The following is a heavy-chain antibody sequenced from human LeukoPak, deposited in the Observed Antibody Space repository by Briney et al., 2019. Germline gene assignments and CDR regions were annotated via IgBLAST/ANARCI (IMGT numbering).Heavy chain of an antibody. CDR3: ATWQWLVEEFDY. Sequence: GASVKVSCKASGGTFSSYAISWVRQAPGQGLEWMGGIIPIFGTANYAQKFQGRVTITADESASTAYMELSSLRSEDTAVYYCATWQWLVEEFDYWGQGTLVTVSS. V-gene: IGHV1-69*13. CDR2: IIPIFGTA. CDR1: GGTFSSYA. D-gene: IGHD6-19*01. J-gene: IGHJ4*02.